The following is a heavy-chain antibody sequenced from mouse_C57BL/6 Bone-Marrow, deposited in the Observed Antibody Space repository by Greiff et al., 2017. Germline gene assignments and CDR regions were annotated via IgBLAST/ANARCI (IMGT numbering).Heavy chain of an antibody. J-gene: IGHJ2*01. CDR2: INPNNGGT. V-gene: IGHV1-26*01. D-gene: IGHD2-3*01. CDR1: GYTFTDYY. Sequence: VQLQQSGPELVKPGASVKISCKASGYTFTDYYMNWVKQSHGKSLEWIGDINPNNGGTSYNQKFKGKATLTVDKSSSTAYMELRSLTSENSAVYDCARGEGYDSYHYWGQGTTLTVSS. CDR3: ARGEGYDSYHY.